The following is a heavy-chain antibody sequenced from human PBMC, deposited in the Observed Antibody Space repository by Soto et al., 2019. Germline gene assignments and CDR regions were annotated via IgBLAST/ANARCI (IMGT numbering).Heavy chain of an antibody. Sequence: DLVQSGAEVKKPGSSVTVSCKASGGSFSSYAINWVRQAPGQGLEWLGGIIPVFGAANYSPGFQGRVTITADESTRTIYMQVSGLRSEDTAVYYCARDREAMVRETAVGLDAWGQGTAVTVSS. J-gene: IGHJ6*02. CDR3: ARDREAMVRETAVGLDA. CDR2: IIPVFGAA. V-gene: IGHV1-69*01. D-gene: IGHD3-10*01. CDR1: GGSFSSYA.